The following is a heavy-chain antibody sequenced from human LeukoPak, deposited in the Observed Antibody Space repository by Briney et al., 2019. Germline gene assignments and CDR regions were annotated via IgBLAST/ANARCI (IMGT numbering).Heavy chain of an antibody. D-gene: IGHD3-10*01. J-gene: IGHJ4*02. CDR2: MSYDGSNK. V-gene: IGHV3-30*03. CDR1: GFTFSSYG. Sequence: GGSLRLSCAASGFTFSSYGMHWVRQAPGKGLEWVAVMSYDGSNKYCADSVKGRFTVSRDNSKNTLYLQMNSLRTEDTAVYYCAREDGSGSYLIYWGQGTLVTVSS. CDR3: AREDGSGSYLIY.